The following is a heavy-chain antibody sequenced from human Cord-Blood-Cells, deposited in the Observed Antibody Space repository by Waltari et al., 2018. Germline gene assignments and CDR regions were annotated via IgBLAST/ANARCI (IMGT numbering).Heavy chain of an antibody. V-gene: IGHV4-34*01. J-gene: IGHJ6*02. D-gene: IGHD3-3*01. CDR2: INHSGST. Sequence: QVQLQQWGAGLLKPSETLSLTCAVYGGSFSGYYWSWIRQPPGKGLEWIGEINHSGSTNYNPTLKSRVTISVDTSKNQFSLKLSSVTAADTAVYYCAREGGRFLEWLTPYYYYGMDVWGQGTTVTVSS. CDR3: AREGGRFLEWLTPYYYYGMDV. CDR1: GGSFSGYY.